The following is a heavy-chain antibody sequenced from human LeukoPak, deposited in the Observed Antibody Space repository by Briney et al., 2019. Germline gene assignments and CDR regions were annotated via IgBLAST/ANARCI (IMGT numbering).Heavy chain of an antibody. CDR3: ARTRSDIVVVEHGYFDY. J-gene: IGHJ4*02. D-gene: IGHD2-15*01. V-gene: IGHV3-30*03. CDR1: GFTFSSYG. Sequence: PGGSLRLSCAASGFTFSSYGMHWVRQAPGKGLEWVAVISYDGSNKYYADSVKGRFTISRDNSKNTLYLQMNSLRAEDTAVYYCARTRSDIVVVEHGYFDYWGQGTLVTVSS. CDR2: ISYDGSNK.